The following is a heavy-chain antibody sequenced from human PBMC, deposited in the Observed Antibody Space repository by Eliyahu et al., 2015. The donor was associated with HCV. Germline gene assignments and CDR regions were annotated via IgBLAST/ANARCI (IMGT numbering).Heavy chain of an antibody. V-gene: IGHV4-39*01. D-gene: IGHD4-23*01. Sequence: QLQLQESGPGLVKSSGTLSLTCTVSGGSLGGSWSYWGWVRPPPGKGLEWIGTIYQSGSTYYNPSLKSRLTISIDTSKNQFFLNLTSVTAADTAVYYCARSSGILRWPFDYWGQGTLVTVSS. J-gene: IGHJ4*02. CDR3: ARSSGILRWPFDY. CDR1: GGSLGGSWSY. CDR2: IYQSGST.